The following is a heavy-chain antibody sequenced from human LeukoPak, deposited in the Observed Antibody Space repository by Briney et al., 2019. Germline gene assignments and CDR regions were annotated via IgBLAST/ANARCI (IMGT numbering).Heavy chain of an antibody. D-gene: IGHD2-2*01. J-gene: IGHJ6*03. CDR2: INQDGSGK. CDR1: GFTFSSFW. CDR3: AREGERGYQLLYYYYMDV. V-gene: IGHV3-7*01. Sequence: GGSLRLSCAASGFTFSSFWMSWVRQAPGKGLGWVANINQDGSGKYFVDSVKGRFTISRDNAKNSLYLQMNSLRAEDTAVYYCAREGERGYQLLYYYYMDVWGKGTTVTVSS.